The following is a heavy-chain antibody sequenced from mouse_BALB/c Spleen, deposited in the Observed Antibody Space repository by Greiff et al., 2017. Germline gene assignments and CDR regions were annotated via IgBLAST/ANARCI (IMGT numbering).Heavy chain of an antibody. V-gene: IGHV10-1*02. CDR3: VRHGYDGAY. J-gene: IGHJ3*01. D-gene: IGHD2-14*01. CDR2: IRSKSNNYAT. CDR1: GFTFNTYA. Sequence: EVNVVESGGGLVQPKGSLKLSCAASGFTFNTYAMNWVRQAPGKGLEWVARIRSKSNNYATYYADSVKDRFTISRDDSQSMLYLQMNNLKTEDTAMYYCVRHGYDGAYWGQGTLVTVSA.